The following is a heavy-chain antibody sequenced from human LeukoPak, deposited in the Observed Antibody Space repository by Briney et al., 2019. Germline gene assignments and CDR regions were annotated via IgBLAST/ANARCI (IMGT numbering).Heavy chain of an antibody. V-gene: IGHV3-30*18. J-gene: IGHJ5*02. D-gene: IGHD6-19*01. Sequence: GTSLRLSCAVSGFSNSESGMHWVRQAPGKGLEWVAMISYHGTSTYYGDPVKGRFTVSRDTSKNTLYLQMDSLRPEDTAIYYCAKDWGSSGWYNYFDAWGQGTLVTVSS. CDR3: AKDWGSSGWYNYFDA. CDR1: GFSNSESG. CDR2: ISYHGTST.